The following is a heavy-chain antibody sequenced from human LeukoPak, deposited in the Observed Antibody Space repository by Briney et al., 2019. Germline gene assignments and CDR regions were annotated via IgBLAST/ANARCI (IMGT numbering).Heavy chain of an antibody. D-gene: IGHD2-21*01. CDR2: ISTYNGNT. V-gene: IGHV1-18*01. Sequence: ASVKVSCKASGYTSTSYGITWVRQAPGQGLEWMGWISTYNGNTNDAQKFLDRVILTRDISSTTAYLELRSLRPDDTAVYFCVRGAPYCDKSACSSPGHHWGQGTLVTVSS. CDR3: VRGAPYCDKSACSSPGHH. J-gene: IGHJ4*02. CDR1: GYTSTSYG.